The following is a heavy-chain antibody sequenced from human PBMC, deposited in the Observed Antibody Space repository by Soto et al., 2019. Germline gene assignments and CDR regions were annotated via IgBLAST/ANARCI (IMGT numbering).Heavy chain of an antibody. J-gene: IGHJ4*02. CDR2: ISGIGVDK. CDR3: AKDMAF. Sequence: WRSLRLSCAGSGFSFSAYAMSWVRQAPGKGLEWVSSISGIGVDKYYAGPVKGRFAISRDNSNNILFLQMSSLRVEDSAIYYCAKDMAFWGQGTLVTVSS. CDR1: GFSFSAYA. V-gene: IGHV3-23*01.